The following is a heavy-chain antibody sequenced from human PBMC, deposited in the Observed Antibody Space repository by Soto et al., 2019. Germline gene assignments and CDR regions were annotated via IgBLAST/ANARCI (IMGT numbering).Heavy chain of an antibody. CDR3: ARLIRGAAAAFDS. Sequence: QLQLQESGPGLVKPSETLSLTSTVSGGSIDTYYWSWIRQPPGKGLEYIGYISHTGTTDSNPSLKSRVTLSIDTSKNQFSLNLSSVTASDTASYYCARLIRGAAAAFDSWGQGSLVTVSS. D-gene: IGHD6-25*01. V-gene: IGHV4-59*08. CDR2: ISHTGTT. CDR1: GGSIDTYY. J-gene: IGHJ4*02.